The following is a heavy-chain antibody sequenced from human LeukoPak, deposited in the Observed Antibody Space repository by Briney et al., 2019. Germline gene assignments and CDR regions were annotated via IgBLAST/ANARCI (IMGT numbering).Heavy chain of an antibody. CDR3: ARAHTAMVTALSYYFDY. V-gene: IGHV3-21*01. CDR1: EFDFSSHA. Sequence: GGSLRLSCAASEFDFSSHAMTWVRQAPGKGLEWVSSISSSSSYIYYADSVKGRFTISRDNAKNSLYLQMNSLRAEDTAVYYCARAHTAMVTALSYYFDYWGQGTLVTVSS. J-gene: IGHJ4*02. D-gene: IGHD5-18*01. CDR2: ISSSSSYI.